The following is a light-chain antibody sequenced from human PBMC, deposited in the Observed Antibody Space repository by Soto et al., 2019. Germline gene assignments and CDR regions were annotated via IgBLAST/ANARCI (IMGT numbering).Light chain of an antibody. CDR1: QGLNSY. Sequence: IQLTQSPSSLSASVGDRVTFTCRASQGLNSYLAWYQQKPGKAPKLLMYAASTLQKGVPSRFSGNGSGTDFTLTISSLQPEDFATYYCQQSSNYFTFGPGTKVDI. CDR2: AAS. V-gene: IGKV1-9*01. J-gene: IGKJ3*01. CDR3: QQSSNYFT.